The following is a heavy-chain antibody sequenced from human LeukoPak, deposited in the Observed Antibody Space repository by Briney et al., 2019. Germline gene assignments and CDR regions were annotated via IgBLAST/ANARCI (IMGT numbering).Heavy chain of an antibody. V-gene: IGHV4-59*11. CDR2: IFYSGST. D-gene: IGHD1-1*01. CDR3: VKHGPGGRGYLDV. J-gene: IGHJ6*03. CDR1: GGSISSHY. Sequence: PSETLSLTCTVSGGSISSHYWSWVRLSPAKGLEWIGYIFYSGSTDYSPFLTSRVTISIDTSKRYLSLNLSSVTAADTAVYYCVKHGPGGRGYLDVWGVGITVTVSS.